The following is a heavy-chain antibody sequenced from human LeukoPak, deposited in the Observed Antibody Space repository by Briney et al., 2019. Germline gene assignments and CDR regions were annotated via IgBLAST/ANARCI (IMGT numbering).Heavy chain of an antibody. CDR2: IWYDGSNK. J-gene: IGHJ3*02. CDR3: ARDQALNDAFDI. CDR1: TFTSTNKC. V-gene: IGHV3-33*01. Sequence: GESLTLSSPAATFTSTNKCMHCDSQAPGKGMEWVAVIWYDGSNKYYADSVKGRFTISRDNSKNTLYLQMSSLRAEDTAVYYCARDQALNDAFDIWGQGTMVTVSS.